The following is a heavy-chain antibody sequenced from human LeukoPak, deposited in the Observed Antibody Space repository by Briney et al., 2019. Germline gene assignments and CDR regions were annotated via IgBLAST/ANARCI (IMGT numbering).Heavy chain of an antibody. CDR2: IYYSGST. CDR1: GGSISSSSYY. J-gene: IGHJ3*02. Sequence: SETLSLTCTVSGGSISSSSYYWGWIRQPPGKGLEWIGSIYYSGSTYYNPSLKSRVTISVDTSKNQFSLKLSSVTAADTAVYYCARGPYVWGSGDAFDIWGQGTMVTVSS. CDR3: ARGPYVWGSGDAFDI. V-gene: IGHV4-39*07. D-gene: IGHD3-16*01.